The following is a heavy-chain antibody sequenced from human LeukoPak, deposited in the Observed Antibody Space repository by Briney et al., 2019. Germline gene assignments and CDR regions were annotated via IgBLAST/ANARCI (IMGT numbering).Heavy chain of an antibody. J-gene: IGHJ6*02. Sequence: SETLSLTCTVSGVSISSYYWSWIRQPPGKGLEWIGYIYYSGSTNYNPSLKSRVTISVDTSKNQFSLKLSSVTAADTAVYYCARGSPYYDFWSGYDYYYYYGMDVWGQGTTVTVSS. D-gene: IGHD3-3*01. CDR2: IYYSGST. V-gene: IGHV4-59*01. CDR1: GVSISSYY. CDR3: ARGSPYYDFWSGYDYYYYYGMDV.